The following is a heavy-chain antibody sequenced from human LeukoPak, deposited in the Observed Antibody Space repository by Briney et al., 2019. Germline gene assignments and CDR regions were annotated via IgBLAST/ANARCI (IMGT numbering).Heavy chain of an antibody. CDR1: GFTFNNYG. CDR3: ARDANHYGSGSYGEGFDY. CDR2: ISWNGGST. Sequence: GGSLRLSCAASGFTFNNYGMTWVRQGPGKGLEWVSGISWNGGSTAYEDSVKGRFTISRDNARNSLYLQMNSLRAEDTAVYYCARDANHYGSGSYGEGFDYWGQGTLVTVSS. V-gene: IGHV3-20*04. D-gene: IGHD3-10*01. J-gene: IGHJ4*02.